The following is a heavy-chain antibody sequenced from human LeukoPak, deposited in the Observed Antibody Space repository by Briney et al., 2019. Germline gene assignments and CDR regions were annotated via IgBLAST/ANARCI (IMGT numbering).Heavy chain of an antibody. CDR1: GYTFTGYY. Sequence: ASVKVSCKASGYTFTGYYMHWVRQAPGQGLEWMGWINPNSGGTNYAQKFQGRVTMTRDTSISTAYMELSRLRSDDTAVYYCAPTQAYSTHGFAFWGRGTLVTVSS. J-gene: IGHJ4*02. CDR2: INPNSGGT. V-gene: IGHV1-2*02. CDR3: APTQAYSTHGFAF. D-gene: IGHD6-13*01.